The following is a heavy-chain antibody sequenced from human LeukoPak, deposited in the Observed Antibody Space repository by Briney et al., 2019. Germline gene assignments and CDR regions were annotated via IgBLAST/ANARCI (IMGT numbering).Heavy chain of an antibody. CDR2: INPSGGST. V-gene: IGHV1-46*01. Sequence: ASVKVSCKASGYTFTSYYMHWVRQAPGQGLEWMGIINPSGGSTSYAQKFQGRVTMTRDMSTSTVYMELSSLRSEDTAVYYCARKGSSGRIDYWGQGTLVTVSS. J-gene: IGHJ4*02. D-gene: IGHD3-22*01. CDR1: GYTFTSYY. CDR3: ARKGSSGRIDY.